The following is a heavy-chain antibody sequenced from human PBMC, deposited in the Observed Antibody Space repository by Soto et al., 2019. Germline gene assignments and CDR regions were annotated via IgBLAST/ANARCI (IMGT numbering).Heavy chain of an antibody. V-gene: IGHV1-69*12. CDR1: GGIFSRYS. J-gene: IGHJ4*02. D-gene: IGHD4-17*01. Sequence: QVLLVQSGAEVRKSGSSVKVSCKASGGIFSRYSIIWVRQAPGQGLEWMGGVIPLSGTTNYAQSFQDRVTITADQSTGTAYMELNSLTSEDTAMYYCARGFLSGYGGFSVAYGIDDWGQGTLVTVSS. CDR2: VIPLSGTT. CDR3: ARGFLSGYGGFSVAYGIDD.